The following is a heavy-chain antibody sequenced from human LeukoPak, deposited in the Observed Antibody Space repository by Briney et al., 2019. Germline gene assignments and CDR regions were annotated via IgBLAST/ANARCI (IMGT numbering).Heavy chain of an antibody. CDR3: AKRCYYDSSGYCLDY. V-gene: IGHV3-23*01. D-gene: IGHD3-22*01. CDR1: GFTFSSYA. J-gene: IGHJ4*02. CDR2: ISGSGGST. Sequence: GGSLRLSRAASGFTFSSYAMSLVRQAPGKGLEWVSAISGSGGSTYYADSVKGRFTISRDNSKNTLYLQMNSLRAEDTAVYYCAKRCYYDSSGYCLDYWGQGTLVTVSS.